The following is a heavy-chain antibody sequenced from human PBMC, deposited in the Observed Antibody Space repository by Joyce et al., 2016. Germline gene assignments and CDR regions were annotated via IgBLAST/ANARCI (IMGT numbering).Heavy chain of an antibody. D-gene: IGHD3-10*01. CDR2: INPGNGNT. Sequence: QVQLVQSGAEVKKPGASVEVSCRASGYNFITYMIHWVPQAPGQRLEWLGWINPGNGNTNDSQKFQGRITITRDTSATTAYMELSSLTSEDTAVYYCARNVLLWYEALDPWGQGTRVTVSS. CDR3: ARNVLLWYEALDP. CDR1: GYNFITYM. V-gene: IGHV1-3*01. J-gene: IGHJ5*02.